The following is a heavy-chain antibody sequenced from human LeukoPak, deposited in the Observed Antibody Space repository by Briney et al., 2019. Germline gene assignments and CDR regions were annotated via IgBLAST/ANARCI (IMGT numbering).Heavy chain of an antibody. J-gene: IGHJ4*02. CDR1: GFTFSSYW. CDR2: IHRDGSEK. CDR3: AKDREGGTGTVYYFDY. Sequence: QPGGSLRLSCTASGFTFSSYWMTWVRQAPGKGLEWVANIHRDGSEKNYVDSVRGRFTISRDNSKNTLYLQMNSLRAEDTAVYYCAKDREGGTGTVYYFDYWGQGTLVTVSS. V-gene: IGHV3-7*01. D-gene: IGHD1-1*01.